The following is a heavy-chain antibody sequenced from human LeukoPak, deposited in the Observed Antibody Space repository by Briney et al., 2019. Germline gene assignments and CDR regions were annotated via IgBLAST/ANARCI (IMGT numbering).Heavy chain of an antibody. J-gene: IGHJ6*02. CDR1: GDSFSNDTAA. D-gene: IGHD5-18*01. CDR2: TYYRSKWYY. Sequence: SQTLSLTCAISGDSFSNDTAAWSWIRQSPSRGLECLGRTYYRSKWYYDYAISVKSRMTIDLETSKNRFSLHLNSVTPDDTAVYYCARLRRYIKQATSGMDVWGQGTTVTVSS. V-gene: IGHV6-1*01. CDR3: ARLRRYIKQATSGMDV.